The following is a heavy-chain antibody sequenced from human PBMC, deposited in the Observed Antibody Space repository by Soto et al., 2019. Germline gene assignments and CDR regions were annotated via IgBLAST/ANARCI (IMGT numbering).Heavy chain of an antibody. CDR1: GFTFSSYW. J-gene: IGHJ4*02. CDR3: ARFGSSWSHPFDY. Sequence: GGSLRLSCAASGFTFSSYWMHWVRQAPGKGLVWVSRINSDGSSTSYADSVKGRFTISRDNAKNTLYLQMNSLRAEDTAVYYCARFGSSWSHPFDYWGQGTLVTVSS. D-gene: IGHD6-13*01. V-gene: IGHV3-74*01. CDR2: INSDGSST.